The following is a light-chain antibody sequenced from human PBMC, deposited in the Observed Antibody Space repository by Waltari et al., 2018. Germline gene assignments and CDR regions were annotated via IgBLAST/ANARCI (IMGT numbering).Light chain of an antibody. CDR3: QSYDSSLSTSV. Sequence: QSGLTQPPSVSGAPGQRVTISCTGSSSNIGPGYDVHWYQLLPGTAPKLLIYGNSNRPSGVPDRFSGSKSGTSASLAITGLQAEDEADYYCQSYDSSLSTSVFGGGTKLTVL. J-gene: IGLJ2*01. CDR2: GNS. CDR1: SSNIGPGYD. V-gene: IGLV1-40*01.